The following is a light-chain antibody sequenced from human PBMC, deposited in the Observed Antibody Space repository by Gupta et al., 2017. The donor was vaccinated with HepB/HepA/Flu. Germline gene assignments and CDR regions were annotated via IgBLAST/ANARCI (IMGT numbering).Light chain of an antibody. J-gene: IGKJ1*01. V-gene: IGKV1-39*01. CDR2: AAS. Sequence: DIKMTQSPSSLSASVGDRVTITCRASQSISSYLNWYQQKPGKAPKLLIYAASSLQSGVPSRCSGSGSGTEVTPTISSLQPEDVATYYCQQSYSTHETFGQGTKLEIK. CDR3: QQSYSTHET. CDR1: QSISSY.